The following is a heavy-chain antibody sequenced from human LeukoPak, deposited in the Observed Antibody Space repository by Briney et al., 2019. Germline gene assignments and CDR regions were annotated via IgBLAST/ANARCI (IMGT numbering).Heavy chain of an antibody. CDR3: AGHSFDTVDAFDV. Sequence: HGESLKISCKASGFSFTSYWIGWVRQMPGKGLEWMGIIYPGDSDTRYSPSFQGQVTISADKSSSTAYLQWRSLKASDTAMYYCAGHSFDTVDAFDVWGQGTIVIVSA. CDR1: GFSFTSYW. J-gene: IGHJ3*01. V-gene: IGHV5-51*01. D-gene: IGHD2-2*02. CDR2: IYPGDSDT.